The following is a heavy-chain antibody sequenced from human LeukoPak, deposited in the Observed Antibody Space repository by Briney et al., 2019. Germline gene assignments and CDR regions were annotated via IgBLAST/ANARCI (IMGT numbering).Heavy chain of an antibody. J-gene: IGHJ4*02. Sequence: GGSLRLSCAASGFTFSGSAMRWVRQASGKGLEWVGRIRSKANSYATAYAASVKGRFTISRDDSKNTAYLQMNSLKTGDTAVYYCTRRGHDYGDENPPFDYWGQGTLVTVSS. CDR2: IRSKANSYAT. CDR1: GFTFSGSA. D-gene: IGHD4-17*01. CDR3: TRRGHDYGDENPPFDY. V-gene: IGHV3-73*01.